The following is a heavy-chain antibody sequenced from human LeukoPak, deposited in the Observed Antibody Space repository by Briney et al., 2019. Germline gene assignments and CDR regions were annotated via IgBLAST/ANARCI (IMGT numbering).Heavy chain of an antibody. CDR3: AKGASSSSAPLSGSHLFDY. Sequence: GGSPRLSCTASGFTFSSYAMSWVRQAPGQGLEWVSVISGSGDSTYYADSVKGRFTISRDSSKNSLYLQMNSLRVEDTAVYYCAKGASSSSAPLSGSHLFDYWGQGALVTVSS. V-gene: IGHV3-23*01. D-gene: IGHD1-26*01. J-gene: IGHJ4*02. CDR2: ISGSGDST. CDR1: GFTFSSYA.